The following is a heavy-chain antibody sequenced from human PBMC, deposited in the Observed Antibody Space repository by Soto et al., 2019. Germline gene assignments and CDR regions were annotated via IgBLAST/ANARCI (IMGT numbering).Heavy chain of an antibody. V-gene: IGHV4-59*01. CDR3: ARDGYSYGPLAY. CDR2: IYYSGST. Sequence: PSETLSLTCTVSGGSISSYYWSWIRQPPGKGLEWIGYIYYSGSTNYNPSLKSRVTISVDTSKNQFSLKLSSVAAADTAVYYCARDGYSYGPLAYWGQGTQVTVSS. J-gene: IGHJ4*02. D-gene: IGHD5-18*01. CDR1: GGSISSYY.